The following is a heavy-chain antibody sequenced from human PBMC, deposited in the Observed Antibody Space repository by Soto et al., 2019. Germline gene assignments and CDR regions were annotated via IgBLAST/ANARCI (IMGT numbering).Heavy chain of an antibody. CDR3: TIGIWSVEVFDI. V-gene: IGHV1-69*02. D-gene: IGHD3-3*02. J-gene: IGHJ3*02. CDR2: IIPMLGVR. Sequence: QVQLVQSGAEVKKPGSSVKVSCKDSGGTFNTYSMFWVRQAPGQGLEWMGRIIPMLGVRNYARRFQDRVTITADKSTATVHMELSSLRSEDTALCYCTIGIWSVEVFDIWGQGTMVTVSS. CDR1: GGTFNTYS.